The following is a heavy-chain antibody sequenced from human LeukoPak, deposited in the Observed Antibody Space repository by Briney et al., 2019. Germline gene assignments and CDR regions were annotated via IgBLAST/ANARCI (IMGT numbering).Heavy chain of an antibody. D-gene: IGHD6-19*01. CDR3: ASANPGRIAVAGTSLDY. CDR2: IIPIFGTA. J-gene: IGHJ4*02. Sequence: ASVKVSCKASGGTFSSYAISWVRQAPGQGLEWMGGIIPIFGTANYAQKFQGRVTITADESTSTAYMELSSLRSEDTAVYYCASANPGRIAVAGTSLDYWGQGTLVTVSS. V-gene: IGHV1-69*13. CDR1: GGTFSSYA.